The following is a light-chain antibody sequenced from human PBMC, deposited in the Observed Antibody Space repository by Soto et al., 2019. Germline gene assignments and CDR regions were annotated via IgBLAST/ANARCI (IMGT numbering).Light chain of an antibody. CDR3: KEYSYSALA. J-gene: IGKJ1*01. CDR1: QSVSSSY. V-gene: IGKV3-20*01. Sequence: EIVLTQSPGTLSLSSGERATLSCRASQSVSSSYLAWYQQKPGQAPRPLIYGASSRAIGIPDRFSVSGSGTDFPLNDSKIDPGNFGVDFCKEYSYSALAFGQGNEVEIK. CDR2: GAS.